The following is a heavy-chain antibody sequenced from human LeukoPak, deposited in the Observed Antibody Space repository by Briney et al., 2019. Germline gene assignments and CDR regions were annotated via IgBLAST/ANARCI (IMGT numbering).Heavy chain of an antibody. CDR2: VSYDGSNK. CDR1: GFTFSSYG. J-gene: IGHJ6*02. CDR3: AKDVSALSHYYGMDV. D-gene: IGHD2/OR15-2a*01. Sequence: GGFLRLSCAASGFTFSSYGMHWVRQAPGKGLEWVAVVSYDGSNKYYADSVKGRFTISRDNSKNTLYLQMNSLRAEDTAVYYCAKDVSALSHYYGMDVWGQGTTVTVSS. V-gene: IGHV3-30*18.